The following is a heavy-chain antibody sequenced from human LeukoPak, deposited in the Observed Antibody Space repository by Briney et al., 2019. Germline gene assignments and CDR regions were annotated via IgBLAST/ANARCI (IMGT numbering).Heavy chain of an antibody. Sequence: GGSLRLSCAASGFTVSSNYMSWVRQAPGKGLEWVSVIYSGGSTYYADSVKGRFTISRDNSKNTLYLQMNSLRAEDTAVYYCARVYDYVWGSYRYTVDYWGQGTLVTVSS. D-gene: IGHD3-16*02. CDR1: GFTVSSNY. J-gene: IGHJ4*02. CDR2: IYSGGST. CDR3: ARVYDYVWGSYRYTVDY. V-gene: IGHV3-53*01.